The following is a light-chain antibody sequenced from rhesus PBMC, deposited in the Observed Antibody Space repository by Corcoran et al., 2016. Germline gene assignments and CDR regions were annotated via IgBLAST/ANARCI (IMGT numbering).Light chain of an antibody. CDR2: KAY. J-gene: IGKJ2*01. Sequence: DIQMTQSPSSLSASVGDRVTITCRASQGISNTLAWYQQKPGKVHNLLIYKAYTLKSGIPSRFSCSESGTDFTLTISSLQPEDFATYYCQHGYGSLYSFGQGTKVEIK. V-gene: IGKV1-25*01. CDR1: QGISNT. CDR3: QHGYGSLYS.